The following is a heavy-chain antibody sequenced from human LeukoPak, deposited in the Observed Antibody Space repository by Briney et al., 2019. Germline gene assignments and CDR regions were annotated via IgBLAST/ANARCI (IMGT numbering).Heavy chain of an antibody. V-gene: IGHV4-61*01. CDR3: ARSFNDILTGYSYYYYYMDV. CDR1: GYSISSGYY. CDR2: IYYSGST. D-gene: IGHD3-9*01. J-gene: IGHJ6*03. Sequence: SETLSLTRTVSGYSISSGYYWSWIRQPPGKGLEWIGYIYYSGSTNYNPSLKSRVTISVDTSKNQFSLKLSSVTAADTAVYYCARSFNDILTGYSYYYYYMDVWGKGTTVTISS.